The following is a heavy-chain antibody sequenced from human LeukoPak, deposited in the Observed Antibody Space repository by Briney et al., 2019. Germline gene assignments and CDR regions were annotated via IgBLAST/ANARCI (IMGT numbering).Heavy chain of an antibody. CDR3: ARESSFEPGIVDC. J-gene: IGHJ4*02. CDR2: VYTSGNT. Sequence: SETLSLTCTVSGGSINTYHWSWIRQPAGKGLEWVGRVYTSGNTNYNPSLKSRVTMSVDTSKNQFSLKLTSVAAADTAVYFCARESSFEPGIVDCWGQGTLATVSS. V-gene: IGHV4-4*07. CDR1: GGSINTYH. D-gene: IGHD1-26*01.